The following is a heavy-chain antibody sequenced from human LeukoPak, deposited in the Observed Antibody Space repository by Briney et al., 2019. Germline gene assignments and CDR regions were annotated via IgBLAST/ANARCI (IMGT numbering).Heavy chain of an antibody. J-gene: IGHJ4*02. CDR1: GFTFTRFN. V-gene: IGHV3-21*06. Sequence: PGGSLRLSCAASGFTFTRFNMNWVRQAPGKGLELVSSITTSGTYIYYADSVKGRFTISRDNAKNSLYLQMNSLRAEDTAVYYCARVMGIAVAGTPYYFDYWGQGTLVTVSS. CDR3: ARVMGIAVAGTPYYFDY. D-gene: IGHD6-19*01. CDR2: ITTSGTYI.